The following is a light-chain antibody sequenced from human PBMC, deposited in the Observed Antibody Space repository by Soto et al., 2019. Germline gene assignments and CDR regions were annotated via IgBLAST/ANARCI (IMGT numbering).Light chain of an antibody. CDR2: DVS. V-gene: IGLV2-14*01. CDR1: SSDVGGYNY. Sequence: QSALTQPASVSGSPGQSITISCTGTSSDVGGYNYVSWYQQHQGKAPILMIYDVSNRTSGVSNRFSGSKSGNAASLTISGRQAEDEADYYCSAYTSSSTYVVFGGGTQLTVL. J-gene: IGLJ2*01. CDR3: SAYTSSSTYVV.